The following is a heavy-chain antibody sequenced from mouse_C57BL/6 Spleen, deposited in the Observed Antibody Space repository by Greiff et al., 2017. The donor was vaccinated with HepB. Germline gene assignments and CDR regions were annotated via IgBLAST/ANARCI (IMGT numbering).Heavy chain of an antibody. Sequence: DVMLVESGGGLVKPGGSLKLSCAASGFTFSDYGMHWVRQAPEKGLEWVAYISSGSSTIYYADTVKGRFTISRDNATNTLFLQMTSLRSEDTAMYYCARRELMDYWGQGTSVTVSS. CDR3: ARRELMDY. CDR2: ISSGSSTI. J-gene: IGHJ4*01. V-gene: IGHV5-17*01. CDR1: GFTFSDYG.